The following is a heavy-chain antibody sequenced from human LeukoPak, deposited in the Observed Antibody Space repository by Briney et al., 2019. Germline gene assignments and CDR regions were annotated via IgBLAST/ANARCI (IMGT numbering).Heavy chain of an antibody. CDR3: ARVGSSWYTLWFDP. CDR1: GGSISSYY. V-gene: IGHV4-34*01. Sequence: SETLSLTCAVSGGSISSYYWNWIRQPPGKGLEWIGEINHSGSTNYNPSLKSRVTISVDTSKNQFSLKLSSVTAADTAVYYCARVGSSWYTLWFDPWGQGTLVTVSS. CDR2: INHSGST. J-gene: IGHJ5*02. D-gene: IGHD6-13*01.